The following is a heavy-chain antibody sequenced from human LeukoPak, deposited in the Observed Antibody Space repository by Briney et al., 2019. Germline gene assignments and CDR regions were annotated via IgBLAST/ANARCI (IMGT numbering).Heavy chain of an antibody. V-gene: IGHV3-7*01. J-gene: IGHJ6*02. Sequence: PGGSLRLSCAAAGFTFSSYWMSWVRQAPGKGLEWVANIKQDGRAKYYADSVKGRFTISRDNAKNSLYLQMNSLRAEETAVYYCAREEVATILYLFYYYGMDVWGQGTTVTVSS. CDR3: AREEVATILYLFYYYGMDV. CDR2: IKQDGRAK. CDR1: GFTFSSYW. D-gene: IGHD5-12*01.